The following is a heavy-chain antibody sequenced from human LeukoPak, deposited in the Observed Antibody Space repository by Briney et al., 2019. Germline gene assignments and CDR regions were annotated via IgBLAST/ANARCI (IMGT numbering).Heavy chain of an antibody. CDR2: ISYDGSNK. J-gene: IGHJ4*02. D-gene: IGHD6-19*01. CDR1: GFTFSSYA. CDR3: ARDPRVGVAGIDY. V-gene: IGHV3-30-3*01. Sequence: GGSLRLSCAASGFTFSSYAMHWVRQAPGKGLEWVAVISYDGSNKYYADSVKGRFTISRDNSKNTLYLQMNNLRVEDTAVYYCARDPRVGVAGIDYWGQGTLVTVSS.